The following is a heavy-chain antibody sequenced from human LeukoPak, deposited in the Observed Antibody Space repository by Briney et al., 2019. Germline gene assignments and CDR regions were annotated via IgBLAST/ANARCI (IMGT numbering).Heavy chain of an antibody. Sequence: GGSLRLSWAASGFTFSYYTMYWVRQAPGKGLEWVSIIGISGGGIHYADSVKGRFTISRDNSKNTLYLQMNSLRAEDTAVYYCAIDPNWGVDYWGQGVLVTVSS. CDR2: IGISGGGI. V-gene: IGHV3-23*01. D-gene: IGHD7-27*01. J-gene: IGHJ4*02. CDR1: GFTFSYYT. CDR3: AIDPNWGVDY.